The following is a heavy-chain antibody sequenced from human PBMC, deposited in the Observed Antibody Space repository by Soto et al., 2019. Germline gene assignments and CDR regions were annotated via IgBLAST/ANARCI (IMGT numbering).Heavy chain of an antibody. CDR2: ISASGGST. J-gene: IGHJ4*02. CDR1: GFSITSFA. CDR3: AKVLSSGSYSGALEY. V-gene: IGHV3-23*01. D-gene: IGHD1-26*01. Sequence: GGSLRLSCVASGFSITSFAMSWVRQAPGKGLEWASAISASGGSTYADSVKGRFTISRDNSKDTLYLQMNSLRVEDTAVYYCAKVLSSGSYSGALEYWGQGALVTVSS.